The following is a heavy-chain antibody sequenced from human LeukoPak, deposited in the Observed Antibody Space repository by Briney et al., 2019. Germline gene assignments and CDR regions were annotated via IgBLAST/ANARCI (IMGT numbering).Heavy chain of an antibody. CDR2: INTNTGNP. CDR1: GYTFTSYA. CDR3: ARDPLWGDYTGNDAFDI. J-gene: IGHJ3*02. Sequence: ASVKVSCMAPGYTFTSYAMNWVRQAPGQGLEWMGWINTNTGNPTYAQGFTGRFVFSLDTSVSTAYLQISSLKAEDTAVYYCARDPLWGDYTGNDAFDIWGQGTMVTVSS. V-gene: IGHV7-4-1*02. D-gene: IGHD4-17*01.